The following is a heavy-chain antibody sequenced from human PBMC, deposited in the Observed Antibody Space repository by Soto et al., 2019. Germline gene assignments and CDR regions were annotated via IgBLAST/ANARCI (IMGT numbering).Heavy chain of an antibody. CDR1: GASNSSYY. D-gene: IGHD3-9*01. CDR2: MSYSGST. Sequence: QVQLQESGPGLVKPAETLSLTCTVSGASNSSYYWSWIRQSPGKGLEWIGYMSYSGSTTYNPSLKTRVTISVHTSNNQFSLHLNSVTAADTAVYYCASARNFLTGYYKGGFYYFDYWGQGTLVTVSS. J-gene: IGHJ4*02. CDR3: ASARNFLTGYYKGGFYYFDY. V-gene: IGHV4-59*01.